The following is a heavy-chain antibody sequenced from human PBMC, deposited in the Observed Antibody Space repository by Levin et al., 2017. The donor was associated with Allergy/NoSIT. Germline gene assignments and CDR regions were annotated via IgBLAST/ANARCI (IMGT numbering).Heavy chain of an antibody. D-gene: IGHD4-23*01. Sequence: SETLSLTCTVSGGSITGGSDYWGWIRQPPGKGLEGVGSIYHYIGTTYYNPSLKSRVTISVDTSKNQFSLKLSSVTAADTAVYHCARLTTVITSYWYFDLWGRGTLVTVSS. V-gene: IGHV4-39*01. CDR3: ARLTTVITSYWYFDL. CDR1: GGSITGGSDY. J-gene: IGHJ2*01. CDR2: IYHYIGTT.